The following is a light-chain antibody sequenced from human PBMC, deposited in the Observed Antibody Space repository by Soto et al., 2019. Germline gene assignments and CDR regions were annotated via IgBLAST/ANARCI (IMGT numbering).Light chain of an antibody. CDR3: QQYYDIPYT. CDR1: QSVLDSAINKNH. V-gene: IGKV4-1*01. CDR2: WAS. Sequence: DIVMTQSPEFLAVSLGERATINCKSSQSVLDSAINKNHLAWYQQKPGQPPKLLFYWASTRGSGVPDRFSGSGSGTDFTLTIGSLQAEDVAVYYCQQYYDIPYTFGQGTRLEI. J-gene: IGKJ2*01.